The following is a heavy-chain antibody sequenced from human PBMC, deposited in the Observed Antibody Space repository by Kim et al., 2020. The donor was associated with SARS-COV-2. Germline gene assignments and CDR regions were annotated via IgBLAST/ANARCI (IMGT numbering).Heavy chain of an antibody. D-gene: IGHD6-19*01. Sequence: GGSLRLSCAASGFTFSSYSMNWVRQAPGKGLEWISSISSSSSYIYYAESVKGRFTISRDNARASLYLQMNSLRAEDTAVYYCARVLTSGWSYFDYWGQGT. CDR3: ARVLTSGWSYFDY. CDR1: GFTFSSYS. V-gene: IGHV3-21*04. J-gene: IGHJ4*02. CDR2: ISSSSSYI.